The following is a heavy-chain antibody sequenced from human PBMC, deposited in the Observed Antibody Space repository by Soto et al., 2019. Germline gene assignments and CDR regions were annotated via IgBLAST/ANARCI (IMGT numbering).Heavy chain of an antibody. Sequence: QVQLEQWGPGLLKPSETLSLTCAVNGGSFSDYYWSWIRQSPGKGLEWIAEINYSGTTNYSPSLKSRVTMSVDTSKKQFSVKLSSMAAADTAVYFCVGGRGRLVGFDYWGQGTLVTVSS. CDR1: GGSFSDYY. D-gene: IGHD1-26*01. V-gene: IGHV4-34*01. CDR2: INYSGTT. J-gene: IGHJ4*02. CDR3: VGGRGRLVGFDY.